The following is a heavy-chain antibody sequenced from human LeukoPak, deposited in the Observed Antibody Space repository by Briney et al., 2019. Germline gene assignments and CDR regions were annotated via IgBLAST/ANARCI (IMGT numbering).Heavy chain of an antibody. Sequence: GASVKVSCKASGYTFTGYYMHWVRQAPGQGLEWMGWINPNSGGTNYAQKFQGRVTMTRDTSISTAYMELSRPRSDDTAVYYCARDIRESRRYYYMDVWGKGTTVTVSS. V-gene: IGHV1-2*02. CDR3: ARDIRESRRYYYMDV. D-gene: IGHD1-26*01. CDR1: GYTFTGYY. CDR2: INPNSGGT. J-gene: IGHJ6*03.